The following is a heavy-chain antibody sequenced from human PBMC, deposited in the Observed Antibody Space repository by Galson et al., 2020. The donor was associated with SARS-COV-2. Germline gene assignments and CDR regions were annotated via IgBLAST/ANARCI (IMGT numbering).Heavy chain of an antibody. V-gene: IGHV3-33*01. J-gene: IGHJ4*02. Sequence: GESLKISCVASGFTFSKYGMHWVRQAPGKGLEWVAVIWYDGSNEYYVDSVKGRFTISRDDSKNTLYLQMNSLRVEDTAVYYCATALDAYCSSDCYSLDYWGQGILVTVSS. CDR2: IWYDGSNE. CDR3: ATALDAYCSSDCYSLDY. D-gene: IGHD2-21*02. CDR1: GFTFSKYG.